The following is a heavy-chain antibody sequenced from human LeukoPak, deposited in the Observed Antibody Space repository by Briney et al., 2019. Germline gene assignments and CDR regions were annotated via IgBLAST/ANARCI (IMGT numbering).Heavy chain of an antibody. D-gene: IGHD1-26*01. J-gene: IGHJ4*02. Sequence: PGRSLRLSCAASGFTFDDYAMHWVRQAPGKGLEWVSGISWNSGSIGYADSVKGRFTISRDNAKNSLFLQMNSLRAEDTALYYCAKAVGYSGSREYYFDYWGQGTLVTVS. CDR2: ISWNSGSI. CDR1: GFTFDDYA. V-gene: IGHV3-9*01. CDR3: AKAVGYSGSREYYFDY.